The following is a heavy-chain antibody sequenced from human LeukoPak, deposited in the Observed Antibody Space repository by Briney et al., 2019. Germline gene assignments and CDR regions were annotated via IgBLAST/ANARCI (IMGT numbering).Heavy chain of an antibody. J-gene: IGHJ4*02. D-gene: IGHD3-22*01. CDR1: GGSFSGYY. CDR2: INHSGST. Sequence: PSETLSLTCAVYGGSFSGYYWSWIRQPPGKGLEWIGEINHSGSTNYNPSLKSRVTISVDTSKNQFSLKLSSVTAADTAVYYCARGRPYYYDSSGFPLYYFDYWGQGTLVTVSS. V-gene: IGHV4-34*01. CDR3: ARGRPYYYDSSGFPLYYFDY.